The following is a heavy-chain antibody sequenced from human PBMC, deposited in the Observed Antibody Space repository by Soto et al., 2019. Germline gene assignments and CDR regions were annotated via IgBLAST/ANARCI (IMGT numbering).Heavy chain of an antibody. V-gene: IGHV4-30-2*01. J-gene: IGHJ4*02. CDR1: GGSVSSGSYY. CDR2: IYHSANT. Sequence: SETLSLTRPFSGGSVSSGSYYLSWIRQPPGKGLGWIGYIYHSANTYYTPPLKSRAPISVDSSKNRFSLKLSSVPAGERAGYYWPRERDSWGREPRVT. CDR3: PRERDS.